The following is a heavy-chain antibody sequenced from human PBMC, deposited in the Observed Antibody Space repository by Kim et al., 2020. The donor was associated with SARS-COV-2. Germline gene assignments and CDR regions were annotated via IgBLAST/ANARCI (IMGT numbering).Heavy chain of an antibody. CDR1: GLTVSSSY. CDR2: IYSGGST. Sequence: GGSLRLSCAASGLTVSSSYMNWVRQAPGKGLEWVSVIYSGGSTYYADSVKGRVTISRHNSKNTLYLQMNSLRAEDTAVYYCARAIWFGDAFDIWGQGTMV. J-gene: IGHJ3*02. D-gene: IGHD3-10*01. CDR3: ARAIWFGDAFDI. V-gene: IGHV3-53*04.